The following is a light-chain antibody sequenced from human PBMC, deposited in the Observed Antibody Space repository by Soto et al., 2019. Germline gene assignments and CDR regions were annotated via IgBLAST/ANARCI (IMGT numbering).Light chain of an antibody. CDR2: GAS. J-gene: IGKJ1*01. CDR1: QSVSSSY. V-gene: IGKV3-20*01. Sequence: EIVMTQSPGTLSLSPGEGATLSCWASQSVSSSYLAWYQQKPGQAPRPLIYGASSRAIGIPDRFSGSGSGTDFTLTISRLEPEDFAVYYCQQYGSSPWTFGQGTKV. CDR3: QQYGSSPWT.